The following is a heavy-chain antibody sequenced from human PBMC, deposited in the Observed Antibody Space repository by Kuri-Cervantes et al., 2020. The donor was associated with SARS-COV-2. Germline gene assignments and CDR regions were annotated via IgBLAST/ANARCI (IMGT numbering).Heavy chain of an antibody. J-gene: IGHJ6*02. CDR1: GFTVSSNY. D-gene: IGHD1-26*01. CDR3: ARWEEADYYGMDV. CDR2: IYSGGST. Sequence: GGSLRLSCAASGFTVSSNYMSWVRQAPGKGLEWVSVIYSGGSTYYADSVKGRFTISRDNSKNTLYLQMNSLRSEDTAVYYCARWEEADYYGMDVWGQGTTVTVSS. V-gene: IGHV3-53*05.